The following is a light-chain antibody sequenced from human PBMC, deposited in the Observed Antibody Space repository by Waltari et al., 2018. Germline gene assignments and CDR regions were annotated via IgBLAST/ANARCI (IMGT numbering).Light chain of an antibody. Sequence: QSALTQPPSASGSPGQSVTIPCTGTSSDVGGYHYVPWYQQHPGKAPKLMIYEVNNRPSGVPDRFSGSKSGNTASLTVSGLQAEDEADYYCSSYAGSNNYVLFGGGTKLTVL. CDR2: EVN. J-gene: IGLJ2*01. V-gene: IGLV2-8*01. CDR1: SSDVGGYHY. CDR3: SSYAGSNNYVL.